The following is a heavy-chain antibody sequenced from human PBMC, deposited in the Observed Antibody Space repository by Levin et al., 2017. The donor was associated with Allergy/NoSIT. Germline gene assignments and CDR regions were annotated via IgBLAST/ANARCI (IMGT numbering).Heavy chain of an antibody. V-gene: IGHV4-30-2*01. J-gene: IGHJ5*02. CDR2: IYHSGST. Sequence: PSETLSLTCAVSGGSISSGGYSWSWIRQPPGKGLEWIGYIYHSGSTYYNPSLKSRVTISVDRSKNQFSLKLSSVTAADTAVYYCASQQYGSGSNNWFDPWGQGTLVTVSS. CDR3: ASQQYGSGSNNWFDP. CDR1: GGSISSGGYS. D-gene: IGHD3-10*01.